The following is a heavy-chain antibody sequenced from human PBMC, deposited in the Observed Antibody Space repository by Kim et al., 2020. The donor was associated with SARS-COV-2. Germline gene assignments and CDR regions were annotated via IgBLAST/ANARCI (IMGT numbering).Heavy chain of an antibody. CDR2: IHFGGGT. J-gene: IGHJ6*01. CDR1: GGSISTFH. Sequence: SETLSLTCSVSGGSISTFHWNWIRQPPGKGLEWIGSIHFGGGTKYNPSLKSRVTVSSDTSKNQFSLKVNSVTAADTAVYYCARGRWGPRGSKLIYKGLDVWGQGTTVIVSS. D-gene: IGHD3-10*01. CDR3: ARGRWGPRGSKLIYKGLDV. V-gene: IGHV4-59*01.